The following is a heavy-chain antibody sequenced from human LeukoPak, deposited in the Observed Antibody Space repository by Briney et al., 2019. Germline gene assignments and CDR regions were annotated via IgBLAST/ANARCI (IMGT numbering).Heavy chain of an antibody. CDR1: GFTFSSYA. J-gene: IGHJ4*02. D-gene: IGHD2-15*01. V-gene: IGHV3-30-3*01. CDR3: ARDRLAYCSGGSCYSGVYDY. CDR2: ISYDGSNK. Sequence: GGSLRLSCAASGFTFSSYAMHWVRQAPGKGLEWVAVISYDGSNKYYADSVKGRFTISRDNSKNTLYLQMNSLRAEDTAVYYCARDRLAYCSGGSCYSGVYDYWGQGTLVTVSS.